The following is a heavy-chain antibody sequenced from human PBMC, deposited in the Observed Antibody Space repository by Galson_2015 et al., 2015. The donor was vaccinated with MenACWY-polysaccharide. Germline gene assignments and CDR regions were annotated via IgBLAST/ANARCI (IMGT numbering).Heavy chain of an antibody. Sequence: SLRLSCAASGLTFSDYYMHWFRQAPGKGLEWVSYISSSGTTIDYADSVKGRFIISRDNAKNSLHLQMNSLTAEDTAVYYCARDPRGARSSYFDYWGQGILVTVSS. V-gene: IGHV3-11*01. D-gene: IGHD3-10*01. CDR2: ISSSGTTI. J-gene: IGHJ4*02. CDR3: ARDPRGARSSYFDY. CDR1: GLTFSDYY.